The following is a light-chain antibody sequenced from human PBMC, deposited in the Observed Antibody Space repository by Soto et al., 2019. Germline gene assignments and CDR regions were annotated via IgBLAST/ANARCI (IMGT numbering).Light chain of an antibody. CDR1: QSVSSSN. J-gene: IGKJ2*01. Sequence: PGERATLSCRASQSVSSSNLAWYQQKPGQAPRLLIFGAASRATGIPDRFSGSGSGADFTLTISRLEPEDFAVYYCQHYGSSPYTFGQGTKLEIK. V-gene: IGKV3-20*01. CDR2: GAA. CDR3: QHYGSSPYT.